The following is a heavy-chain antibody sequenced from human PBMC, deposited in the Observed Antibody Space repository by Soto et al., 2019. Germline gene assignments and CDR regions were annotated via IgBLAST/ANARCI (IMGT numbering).Heavy chain of an antibody. CDR3: ARGRARFIWSGRDDNWFDP. Sequence: QVQLQESGPGLVKPSQTLSLTWTVSGGSISSGGYYWSWIRQHPGNGMEWIGYIYYSGSSYYNPSPKSRLTISVDTSKNLFSLKLSSVTAADTAVYYCARGRARFIWSGRDDNWFDPWGQGTLVTVSS. CDR1: GGSISSGGYY. CDR2: IYYSGSS. J-gene: IGHJ5*02. D-gene: IGHD3-3*01. V-gene: IGHV4-31*02.